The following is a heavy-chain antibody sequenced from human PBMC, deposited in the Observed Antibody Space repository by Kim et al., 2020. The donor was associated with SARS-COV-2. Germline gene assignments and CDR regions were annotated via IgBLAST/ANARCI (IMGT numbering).Heavy chain of an antibody. D-gene: IGHD6-6*01. J-gene: IGHJ6*02. CDR2: ISSSSSYI. CDR1: GFTFSSYS. V-gene: IGHV3-21*01. Sequence: GGSLRLSCAASGFTFSSYSMNWVRQAPGKGLEWVSSISSSSSYIYYADSVKGRFTISRDNAKNSLYLQMNSLRAEDTAVYYCARAYPRPLTARRRDYYYYYGMDVWGQGTTVTVSS. CDR3: ARAYPRPLTARRRDYYYYYGMDV.